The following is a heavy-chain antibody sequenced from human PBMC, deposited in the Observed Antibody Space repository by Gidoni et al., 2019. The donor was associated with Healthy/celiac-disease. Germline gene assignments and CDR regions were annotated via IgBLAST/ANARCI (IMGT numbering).Heavy chain of an antibody. D-gene: IGHD4-4*01. CDR3: ARGRPYSNYFDY. J-gene: IGHJ4*02. CDR1: GGSFSGYY. CDR2: INPSGST. Sequence: QVQLQQWGAGLLKPSETLSLTCAVYGGSFSGYYWSWIRQPPGKGLEWIGEINPSGSTNYNPSLKSRVTISVDTSKNQFSLKLSSVTAADTAVYYCARGRPYSNYFDYWGQGTLVTVSS. V-gene: IGHV4-34*01.